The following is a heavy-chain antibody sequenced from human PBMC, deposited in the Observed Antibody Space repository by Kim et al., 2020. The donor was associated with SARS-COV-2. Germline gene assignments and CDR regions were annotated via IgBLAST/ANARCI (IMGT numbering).Heavy chain of an antibody. V-gene: IGHV1-3*01. CDR2: INAGNGNT. D-gene: IGHD3-10*01. CDR1: GYTFTRNA. CDR3: ARGGGSYWDFDY. Sequence: ASVKVSCKASGYTFTRNAMHWVRQAPGQRLEWMGWINAGNGNTKYSQKFQGRVTITRDTSASTAYMELSSLRSEDTAVYYCARGGGSYWDFDYWGQGTLVTVFS. J-gene: IGHJ4*02.